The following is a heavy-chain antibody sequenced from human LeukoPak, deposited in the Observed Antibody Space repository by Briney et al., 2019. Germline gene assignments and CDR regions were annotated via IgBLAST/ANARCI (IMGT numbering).Heavy chain of an antibody. J-gene: IGHJ5*02. CDR3: AKDLNTAIRSPWFDP. V-gene: IGHV3-30*02. Sequence: PGGSLRLSCAASGFTFSSYGMHWVRQAPGKGLEWVAFIRYDGSNKYYADSVKGRFTLSRDNSKNTLYLQMNSLRAEDTAVYYCAKDLNTAIRSPWFDPWGQGTLVTVSS. CDR2: IRYDGSNK. CDR1: GFTFSSYG. D-gene: IGHD2-2*02.